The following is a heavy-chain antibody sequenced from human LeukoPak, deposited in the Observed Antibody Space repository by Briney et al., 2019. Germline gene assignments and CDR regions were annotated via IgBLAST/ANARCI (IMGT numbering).Heavy chain of an antibody. CDR3: ARGGFRHFDS. CDR2: IKEDEIEI. CDR1: GSDFNGQT. J-gene: IGHJ4*02. Sequence: GGSLRLSCAASGSDFNGQTMSWVRQAPGKGLEWVASIKEDEIEIHYVDSVKGRFTISRDNTKDSLYLRMNSLRVEDTAVYYCARGGFRHFDSWGQGTLVTVSS. V-gene: IGHV3-7*01. D-gene: IGHD3-22*01.